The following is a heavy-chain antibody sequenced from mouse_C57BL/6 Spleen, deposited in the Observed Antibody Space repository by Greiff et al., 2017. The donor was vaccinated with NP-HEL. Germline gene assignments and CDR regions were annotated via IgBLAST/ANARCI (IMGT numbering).Heavy chain of an antibody. CDR3: ARDGKGAMDY. D-gene: IGHD1-1*01. J-gene: IGHJ4*01. V-gene: IGHV1-55*01. CDR1: GYTFTSYW. Sequence: QVQLQQSGAELVKPGASVKMSCKASGYTFTSYWITWVKQRPGQGLEWIGDIYPGSGSTNYNEKFKSKATLTVDTSSSTAYMQLNSLTSEDSAVYYCARDGKGAMDYWGQGTSVTVSS. CDR2: IYPGSGST.